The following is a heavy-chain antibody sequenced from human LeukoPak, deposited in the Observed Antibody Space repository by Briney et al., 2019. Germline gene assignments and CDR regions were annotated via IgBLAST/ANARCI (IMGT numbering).Heavy chain of an antibody. J-gene: IGHJ4*02. Sequence: GGSLRLSCAASGFTFSTYSMNWIRQAAGKGLEWVSYISSSGNTTYYADSVKGRFTISRDNAKNSLYLQMNSLGAEDTAVYYCARDGGSSWYFDYWGQGTLVTVSS. D-gene: IGHD6-13*01. CDR3: ARDGGSSWYFDY. CDR2: ISSSGNTT. V-gene: IGHV3-48*04. CDR1: GFTFSTYS.